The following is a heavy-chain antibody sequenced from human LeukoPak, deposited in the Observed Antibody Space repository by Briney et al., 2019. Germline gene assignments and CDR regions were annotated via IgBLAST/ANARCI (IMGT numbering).Heavy chain of an antibody. CDR2: IFSSGST. CDR1: GDSISSYY. Sequence: MPSETLSLTCTVSGDSISSYYWNWIRQPAGKGLEWIGRIFSSGSTSYNPSLRSRVTISIDTSKNQFSLKLSSVTAADTAVYYCARPAVAASGDYYYMDVWGQGTTVTVSS. J-gene: IGHJ6*03. D-gene: IGHD6-19*01. V-gene: IGHV4-4*07. CDR3: ARPAVAASGDYYYMDV.